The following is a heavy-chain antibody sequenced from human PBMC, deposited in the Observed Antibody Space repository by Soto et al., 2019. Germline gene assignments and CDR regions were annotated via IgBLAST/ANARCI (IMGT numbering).Heavy chain of an antibody. Sequence: QVQLVQSGDEVKKPGASVKVSCKASGYIFVNYGIAWVRQAPGQGIEWMGWISPYTGNTHSATKVQGRLTMTTDTSTSTSYMDLGSLTSDDTAVYYCVMVDNYVTPTPQDVWGQWTTVTVSS. J-gene: IGHJ6*02. CDR3: VMVDNYVTPTPQDV. V-gene: IGHV1-18*01. CDR2: ISPYTGNT. D-gene: IGHD3-16*01. CDR1: GYIFVNYG.